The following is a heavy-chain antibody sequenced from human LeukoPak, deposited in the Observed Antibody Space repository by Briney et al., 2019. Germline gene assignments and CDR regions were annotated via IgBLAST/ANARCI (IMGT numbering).Heavy chain of an antibody. CDR2: IIPIFGTA. Sequence: GASVKVSCKASGGTFSSYAISWVRQAPGQGLEWMGGIIPIFGTANYAQKFQGRVTITADESTSTAYMELSSLRSEDTAVYYCARVHGVGYYDILTGKALDYWGQGTLVTVSS. CDR1: GGTFSSYA. J-gene: IGHJ4*02. CDR3: ARVHGVGYYDILTGKALDY. V-gene: IGHV1-69*01. D-gene: IGHD3-9*01.